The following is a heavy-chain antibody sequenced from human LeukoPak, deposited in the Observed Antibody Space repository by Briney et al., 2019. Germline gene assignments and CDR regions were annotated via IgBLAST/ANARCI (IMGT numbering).Heavy chain of an antibody. V-gene: IGHV3-21*01. J-gene: IGHJ4*02. CDR2: ISSSSSYI. D-gene: IGHD5-18*01. Sequence: GGSLRLSCAASGFTFSSYSMNWVRQAPGKGLEWVSSISSSSSYIYYADSVKGRFTISRDNVKNSLYLQMNSLRAEDTAVYYCARDSLYGYSNDYWGQGTLVTVSS. CDR1: GFTFSSYS. CDR3: ARDSLYGYSNDY.